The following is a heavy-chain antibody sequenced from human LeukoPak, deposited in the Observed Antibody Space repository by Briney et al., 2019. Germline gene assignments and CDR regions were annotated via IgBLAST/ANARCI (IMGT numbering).Heavy chain of an antibody. D-gene: IGHD6-6*01. CDR1: GGTFSSNA. CDR3: ARGGKQLVQPRYFDY. Sequence: ASVKVSCKASGGTFSSNAISWVRQAPGQGLEWMGGIIPIFGTANYAQKFQGRVTITADESTSTAYMELSSLRSEDTAVYYCARGGKQLVQPRYFDYWGQGTLVTVSS. CDR2: IIPIFGTA. V-gene: IGHV1-69*13. J-gene: IGHJ4*02.